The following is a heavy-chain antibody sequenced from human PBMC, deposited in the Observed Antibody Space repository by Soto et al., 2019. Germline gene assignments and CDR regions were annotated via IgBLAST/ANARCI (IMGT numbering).Heavy chain of an antibody. Sequence: EVQLVESGGGLVQFGGSLRLSCAGSGVTVSSDYMHWVRQPPGKGLAWLSVIYSGGSTHYADSVKGRSTISRDNSKNTVNLQINSLRGEDTAVYYCARGLDSSTSMWGKGTLVTVSS. V-gene: IGHV3-66*01. D-gene: IGHD6-13*01. CDR1: GVTVSSDY. CDR2: IYSGGST. CDR3: ARGLDSSTSM. J-gene: IGHJ4*02.